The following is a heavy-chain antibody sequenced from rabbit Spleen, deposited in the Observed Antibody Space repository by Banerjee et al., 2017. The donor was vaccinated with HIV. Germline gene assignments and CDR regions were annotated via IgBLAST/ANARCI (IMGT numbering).Heavy chain of an antibody. CDR2: IYVGSGGGT. CDR3: ARAGEGGDGYLNL. CDR1: GFSFTDNY. Sequence: QSLEESGGDLVKPGASLTLTCTASGFSFTDNYICWVRQAPGKGLQWIGCIYVGSGGGTKYATWAKGRFTISKTSSTTVTLQMTSLTVADTATYFCARAGEGGDGYLNLWGQGTLVTVS. V-gene: IGHV1S40*01. J-gene: IGHJ4*01. D-gene: IGHD5-1*01.